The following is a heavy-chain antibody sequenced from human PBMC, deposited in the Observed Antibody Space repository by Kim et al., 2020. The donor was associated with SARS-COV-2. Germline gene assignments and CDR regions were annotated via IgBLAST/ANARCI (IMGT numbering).Heavy chain of an antibody. CDR3: ARGGSSWYEFNYYYGMDV. Sequence: SETLSLTCTVSGGSISSYYWSWIRQPPGKGLEWIGYIYYSGSTNYNPSLKSRVTISVDTSKNQFSLKLSSVTAADTAVYYCARGGSSWYEFNYYYGMDVWGQGTTVTVSS. CDR1: GGSISSYY. J-gene: IGHJ6*02. D-gene: IGHD6-13*01. CDR2: IYYSGST. V-gene: IGHV4-59*13.